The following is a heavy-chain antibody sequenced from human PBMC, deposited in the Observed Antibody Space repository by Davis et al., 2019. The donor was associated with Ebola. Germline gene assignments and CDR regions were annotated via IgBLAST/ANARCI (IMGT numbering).Heavy chain of an antibody. CDR3: ARAQFPATSDH. J-gene: IGHJ4*02. V-gene: IGHV1-3*01. D-gene: IGHD2-21*01. Sequence: KFQRRVTITRDTSASTAYMELSSLRSKDTAVYYCARAQFPATSDHWGQGTLVTVSS.